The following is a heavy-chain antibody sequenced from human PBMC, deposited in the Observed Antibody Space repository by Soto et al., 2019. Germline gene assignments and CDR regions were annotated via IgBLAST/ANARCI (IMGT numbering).Heavy chain of an antibody. D-gene: IGHD2-15*01. CDR2: ITPIFGIA. CDR3: AGGTVVPPHYCCYGMDV. J-gene: IGHJ6*02. V-gene: IGHV1-69*02. CDR1: GGTFSSYT. Sequence: QVQLVQSGAEVKKPGSSVKVSCKASGGTFSSYTISWVRQAPGQGLEWMGRITPIFGIANYAQKFQGRGTMTADKCTSTPYMELSSLRSEDTAVYYCAGGTVVPPHYCCYGMDVWGQGTTVTVSS.